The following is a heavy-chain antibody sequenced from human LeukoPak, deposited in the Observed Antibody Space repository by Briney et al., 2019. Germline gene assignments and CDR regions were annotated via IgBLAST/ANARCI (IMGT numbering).Heavy chain of an antibody. CDR3: ARDHCTSSGCYEDYYYGLDV. J-gene: IGHJ6*02. V-gene: IGHV1-2*02. Sequence: ASVKVSCKASGYTFSDYYMQWVRQAPGQGPEWMGWINANNGGTNYAQKFQGRVTMTRDTSISTAYMELSSLRSDDSAMYFCARDHCTSSGCYEDYYYGLDVWGQGTTVTVSS. CDR1: GYTFSDYY. CDR2: INANNGGT. D-gene: IGHD2-2*01.